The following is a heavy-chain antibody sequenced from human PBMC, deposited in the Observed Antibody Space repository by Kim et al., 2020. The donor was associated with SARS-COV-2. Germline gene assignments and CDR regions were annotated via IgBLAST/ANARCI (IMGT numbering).Heavy chain of an antibody. V-gene: IGHV3-21*01. J-gene: IGHJ6*02. CDR2: ISSSSSYI. Sequence: GESLKISCAASGFTFSSYSMNWVRQAPGKGLEWVSSISSSSSYIYYADSVKGRFTISRDNAKNSLYLQMNSLRAGDTAVYYCAGPGGVTAVGYYYYGMDVWGQGTTVTVSS. CDR1: GFTFSSYS. CDR3: AGPGGVTAVGYYYYGMDV. D-gene: IGHD2-21*02.